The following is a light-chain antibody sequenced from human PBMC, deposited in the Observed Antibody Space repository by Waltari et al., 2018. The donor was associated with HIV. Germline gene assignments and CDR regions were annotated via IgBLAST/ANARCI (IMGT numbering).Light chain of an antibody. CDR1: SSLIAYNY. CDR2: DSN. Sequence: QSVLTQPPSVSAAPGQTVTISCSVSSSLIAYNYVSWYKQLPGTVPKVLIYDSNKRASGIPDRFSGSKSDTSATLGITGLQTGDEADYYCGTWDATLNTYVFGSGTKVTVL. CDR3: GTWDATLNTYV. J-gene: IGLJ1*01. V-gene: IGLV1-51*01.